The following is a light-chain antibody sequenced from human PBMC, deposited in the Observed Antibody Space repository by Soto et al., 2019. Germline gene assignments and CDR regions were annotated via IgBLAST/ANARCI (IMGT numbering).Light chain of an antibody. CDR1: QSVSNY. CDR3: QQRSDWPSIS. Sequence: EIVLTQSPGTLSLSPWERATLSCRASQSVSNYLAWYQHKPGQAPRLLIYDASSRATGIPARFSGSGSGTDFTLTISSLEFEDSAVYYCQQRSDWPSISFGQGTRLEIK. CDR2: DAS. J-gene: IGKJ5*01. V-gene: IGKV3-11*01.